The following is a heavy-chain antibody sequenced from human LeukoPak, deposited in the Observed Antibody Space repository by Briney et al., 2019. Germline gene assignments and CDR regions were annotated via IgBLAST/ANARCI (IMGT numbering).Heavy chain of an antibody. CDR2: ISYDGSNK. CDR3: AKDLAAAGSLDP. J-gene: IGHJ5*02. D-gene: IGHD6-13*01. CDR1: GFTFSSYG. V-gene: IGHV3-30*18. Sequence: GGSLRLSCAASGFTFSSYGMHWVRQAPGKGLEWVAVISYDGSNKYYADSVKGRFTISRDNSKNTLHLQMNSLRAEDTAVYYCAKDLAAAGSLDPWGQGTLVTVSS.